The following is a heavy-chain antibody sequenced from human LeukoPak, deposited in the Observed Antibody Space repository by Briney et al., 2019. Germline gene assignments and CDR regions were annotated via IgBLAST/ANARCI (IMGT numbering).Heavy chain of an antibody. D-gene: IGHD3-3*01. J-gene: IGHJ4*02. CDR3: ATYYDFWSGYYRDY. V-gene: IGHV4-34*01. CDR2: INHSGST. CDR1: GGSFSGYY. Sequence: SETLSLTCAVYGGSFSGYYWSWIRQPPGKGLEWIGEINHSGSTNYNPSLKSRVTISVDTSKNQFSLKLSSVTAADTAVHYCATYYDFWSGYYRDYWGQGALVTVSS.